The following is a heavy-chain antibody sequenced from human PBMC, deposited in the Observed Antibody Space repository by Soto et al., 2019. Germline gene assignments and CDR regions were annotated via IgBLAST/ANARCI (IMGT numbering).Heavy chain of an antibody. Sequence: PGEALKISCKGSGYSFTSYWIAWVRQMPGKGLEWMGIIYPGDSDTRYSPSFQGQVTISADKSISTAYLQWSSLKASATAMYYCARLAGYYDSSGPDASDYWGQGTLVTVSS. CDR2: IYPGDSDT. CDR1: GYSFTSYW. CDR3: ARLAGYYDSSGPDASDY. V-gene: IGHV5-51*01. J-gene: IGHJ4*02. D-gene: IGHD3-22*01.